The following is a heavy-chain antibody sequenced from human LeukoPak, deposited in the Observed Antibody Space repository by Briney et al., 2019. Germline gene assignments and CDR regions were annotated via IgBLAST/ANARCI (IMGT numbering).Heavy chain of an antibody. J-gene: IGHJ6*03. CDR1: GGPPSRTNYY. V-gene: IGHV4-39*07. D-gene: IGHD5-18*01. CDR2: IYYSGTT. Sequence: PSETLSLTCTVSGGPPSRTNYYCGTGRQSPGDGLGWLGTIYYSGTTSNAPSLKNRVTISVDTSKNQFSLKLSSVTAADTAVYYCARAGRGYNYGFVPSEVDYYYYYMDVWGKGTTVTVSS. CDR3: ARAGRGYNYGFVPSEVDYYYYYMDV.